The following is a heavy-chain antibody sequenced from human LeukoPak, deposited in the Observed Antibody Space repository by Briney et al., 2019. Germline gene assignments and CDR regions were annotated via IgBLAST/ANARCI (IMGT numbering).Heavy chain of an antibody. CDR3: AKDIDSSGGY. Sequence: GGSLRLSCVASGFTFSSYWMHWVRQDPRKGLEWVTFIGYDGRNKYYADSVKGRFTISRDNSKNTLYLQMNSLRAEDTAVYYCAKDIDSSGGYWGQGTLVTVSS. D-gene: IGHD3-22*01. V-gene: IGHV3-30*02. CDR1: GFTFSSYW. CDR2: IGYDGRNK. J-gene: IGHJ4*02.